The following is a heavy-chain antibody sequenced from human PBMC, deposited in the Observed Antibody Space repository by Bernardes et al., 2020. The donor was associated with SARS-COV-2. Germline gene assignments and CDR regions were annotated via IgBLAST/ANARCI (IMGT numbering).Heavy chain of an antibody. D-gene: IGHD6-19*01. CDR1: GGSISSYY. V-gene: IGHV4-59*01. J-gene: IGHJ5*02. CDR3: ARGRAVAGVNWFDP. CDR2: IYYSGST. Sequence: SETLSLTCTVSGGSISSYYWSWIRQPPGTGLEWIGYIYYSGSTNYNPSLKSRVTISVDTSKNQFSLKLSSVTAADTAVYYCARGRAVAGVNWFDPWGQGTLVTVSS.